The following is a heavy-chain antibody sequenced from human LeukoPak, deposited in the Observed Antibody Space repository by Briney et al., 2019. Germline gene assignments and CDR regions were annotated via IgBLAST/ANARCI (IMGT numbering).Heavy chain of an antibody. D-gene: IGHD3-3*01. Sequence: ASVKVSCKASGYTFTSYGISWVRQAPGQGLEWMGWISAYNGNTNYAQKLQGRVTMTTDTSTSTAYMELRSLRSDDTAVYYCARGFRVRFLETYYYMDVWGKGTTVTVSS. V-gene: IGHV1-18*01. CDR2: ISAYNGNT. CDR1: GYTFTSYG. CDR3: ARGFRVRFLETYYYMDV. J-gene: IGHJ6*03.